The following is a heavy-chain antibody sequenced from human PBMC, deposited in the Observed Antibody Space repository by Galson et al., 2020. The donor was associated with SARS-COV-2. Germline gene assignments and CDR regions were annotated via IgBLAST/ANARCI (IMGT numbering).Heavy chain of an antibody. V-gene: IGHV3-33*01. Sequence: EGSLKLSCAASGFTFNSYGMHWVRQAPGKGLEWVAVIWYDGSNKYYADSVKGRFTISRDNSKNTLYLQMNSLRAEDTAVYYCARDGSGSYPTYYFDYWGQGTLVTVSS. J-gene: IGHJ4*02. CDR1: GFTFNSYG. CDR2: IWYDGSNK. D-gene: IGHD3-10*01. CDR3: ARDGSGSYPTYYFDY.